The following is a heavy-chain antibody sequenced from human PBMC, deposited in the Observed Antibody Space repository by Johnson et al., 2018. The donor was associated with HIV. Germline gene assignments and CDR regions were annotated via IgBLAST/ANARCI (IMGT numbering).Heavy chain of an antibody. CDR3: TTFGRGTYAFDI. CDR2: IKSKTDGGTT. J-gene: IGHJ3*02. V-gene: IGHV3-15*01. CDR1: GFTFSNAW. D-gene: IGHD1-14*01. Sequence: VQVVESGGGLVKPGGSLRLSCAASGFTFSNAWMSWVRQAPGKGLEWVGRIKSKTDGGTTDYAAPVKGRFTISRDASKNTLYLQMNSLKTEDTAVYYCTTFGRGTYAFDIWGQGTMVTVSS.